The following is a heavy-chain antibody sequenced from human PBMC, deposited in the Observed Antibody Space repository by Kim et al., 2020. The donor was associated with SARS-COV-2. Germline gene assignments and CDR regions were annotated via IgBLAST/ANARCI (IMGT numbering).Heavy chain of an antibody. CDR2: IYYSGST. J-gene: IGHJ4*02. CDR3: ARQDWGGTMVRGWLGS. V-gene: IGHV4-39*01. CDR1: GGSISSSSYY. Sequence: SETLSLTCTVSGGSISSSSYYWGWIRQPPGKGLEWIGSIYYSGSTYYNPSLKSRVTISVDTSKNQFSLKLSSVTAADTAVYYCARQDWGGTMVRGWLGSWGQGTLVTVSS. D-gene: IGHD3-10*01.